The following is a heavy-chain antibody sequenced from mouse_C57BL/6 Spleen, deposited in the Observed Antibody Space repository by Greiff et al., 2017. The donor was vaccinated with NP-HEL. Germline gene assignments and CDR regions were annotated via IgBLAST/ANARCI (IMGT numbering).Heavy chain of an antibody. CDR1: GYTFTSYW. V-gene: IGHV1-69*01. CDR2: IDPSDSYT. Sequence: VQLQQPGAELVMPGASVKLSCKASGYTFTSYWMHWVKQRPGQGLEWIGEIDPSDSYTNYNQKFKGKSTLTVDKSSSTAYMQLSSLTSEDSAVYYCARSSLTGTGDYWGQGTTLTVSS. D-gene: IGHD4-1*01. J-gene: IGHJ2*01. CDR3: ARSSLTGTGDY.